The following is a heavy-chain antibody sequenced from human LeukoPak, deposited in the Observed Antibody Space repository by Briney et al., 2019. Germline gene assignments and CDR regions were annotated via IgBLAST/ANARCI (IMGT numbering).Heavy chain of an antibody. J-gene: IGHJ4*02. CDR2: IYIKST. Sequence: PSETPSLTCTVSGGSISSYYWSWIRQPAGKGLEWIGSIYIKSTNYNPSLKSRVAISVDTSKNQFSLRLDSVTTADTAVYYCARDTTVAAGMQYWGQGTLVTVSS. CDR1: GGSISSYY. D-gene: IGHD6-19*01. CDR3: ARDTTVAAGMQY. V-gene: IGHV4-4*07.